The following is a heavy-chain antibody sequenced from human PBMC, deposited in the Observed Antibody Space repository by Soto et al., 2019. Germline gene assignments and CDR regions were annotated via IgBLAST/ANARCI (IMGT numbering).Heavy chain of an antibody. D-gene: IGHD2-8*01. CDR1: GFSISSGGYY. Sequence: SETLSLTCPVSGFSISSGGYYWRWIRQHPGKGLEWIGYIYYSGSTYYNPSLKSRVTISVDTSKNQFSLKLSSVTAADTAVYYCARDGRGYCTNGVCLVYYGMDVWGQGTTVTVSS. J-gene: IGHJ6*02. CDR3: ARDGRGYCTNGVCLVYYGMDV. V-gene: IGHV4-31*03. CDR2: IYYSGST.